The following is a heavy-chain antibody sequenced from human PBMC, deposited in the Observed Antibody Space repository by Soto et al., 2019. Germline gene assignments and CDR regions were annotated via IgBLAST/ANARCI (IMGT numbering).Heavy chain of an antibody. CDR2: ISYDGSNK. CDR1: GFTFSSYA. J-gene: IGHJ4*02. Sequence: VGSLRLSCAASGFTFSSYAMHWVRQAPGKGLEWVAVISYDGSNKYYADSVKGRFTISRDNSKNTLYLQMNSLRAEDTAVYYCARDSAYCSSTSCYAYYFDYWGQGTLVTVSS. CDR3: ARDSAYCSSTSCYAYYFDY. D-gene: IGHD2-2*01. V-gene: IGHV3-30-3*01.